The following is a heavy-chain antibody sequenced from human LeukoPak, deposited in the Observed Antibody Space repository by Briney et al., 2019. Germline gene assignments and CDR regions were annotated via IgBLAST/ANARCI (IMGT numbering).Heavy chain of an antibody. D-gene: IGHD5-12*01. CDR2: IIPIFGIA. CDR1: GSTVSSCA. J-gene: IGHJ5*02. CDR3: AAGYSGYPLSP. V-gene: IGHV1-69*04. Sequence: SLKVSCKASGSTVSSCAISWVRQAPGQGLEWMGRIIPIFGIANYAQKFQGRVTITADKSTSTAYMELSSLRSEDTAVYYCAAGYSGYPLSPWGQGTLVTVSS.